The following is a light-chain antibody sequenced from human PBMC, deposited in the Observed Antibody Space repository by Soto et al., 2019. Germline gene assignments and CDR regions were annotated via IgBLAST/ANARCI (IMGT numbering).Light chain of an antibody. CDR3: QQTNSFPLT. CDR1: QDISTY. J-gene: IGKJ4*01. CDR2: AAS. Sequence: DIQMTQSPSSVSASVGDIVTITCRASQDISTYLAWYQQRPGKAPNLLIYAASTLQSGVPSRFSGSGSGTDFSLTISRLQPEDSATYYCQQTNSFPLTFGGGTKVEIK. V-gene: IGKV1-12*01.